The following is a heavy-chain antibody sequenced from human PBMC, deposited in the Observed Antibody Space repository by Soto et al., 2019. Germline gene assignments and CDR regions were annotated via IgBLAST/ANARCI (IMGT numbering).Heavy chain of an antibody. J-gene: IGHJ4*02. D-gene: IGHD6-13*01. CDR2: INSDGSST. CDR3: ARAFLAAAGHLSGY. CDR1: GFTFSSYW. Sequence: GGSLRLSCAASGFTFSSYWMHWVRQAPGKGLVWVSRINSDGSSTSYADSVKGRFTISRDNAKNTLYLQMNSLRAEDTAVYYCARAFLAAAGHLSGYWGQGTLVTVSS. V-gene: IGHV3-74*01.